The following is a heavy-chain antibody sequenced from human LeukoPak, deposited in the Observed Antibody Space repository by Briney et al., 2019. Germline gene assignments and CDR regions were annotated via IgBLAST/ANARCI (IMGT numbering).Heavy chain of an antibody. CDR1: GFTFDDYA. CDR2: ISWDGDRT. Sequence: GGSLRLSCAASGFTFDDYAMHWVRQAPGKGLEWVSLISWDGDRTYYADSVKGRFTISRDNSKNSLYLQMKSLRAEDTALYYCAKDSGSYSTSWSFIDYWGQGSLVTVSS. V-gene: IGHV3-43D*03. J-gene: IGHJ4*02. CDR3: AKDSGSYSTSWSFIDY. D-gene: IGHD6-13*01.